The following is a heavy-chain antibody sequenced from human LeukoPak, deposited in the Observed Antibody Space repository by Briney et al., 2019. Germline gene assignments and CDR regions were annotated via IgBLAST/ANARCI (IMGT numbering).Heavy chain of an antibody. V-gene: IGHV3-23*01. J-gene: IGHJ5*02. D-gene: IGHD3-22*01. CDR3: AKGGNYYDTRFGP. CDR1: GFTFSSYA. CDR2: ISGSGGST. Sequence: GESLRLSCAASGFTFSSYAMSWVRQAPGKGLEWVSGISGSGGSTYYADSVKGRFTISRDNSKNTLYLQMNSLRAEDTAVYYCAKGGNYYDTRFGPWGQGTLVTVSS.